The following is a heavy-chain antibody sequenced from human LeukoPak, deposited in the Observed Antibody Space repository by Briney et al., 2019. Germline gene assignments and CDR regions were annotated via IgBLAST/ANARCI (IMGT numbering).Heavy chain of an antibody. CDR2: IYYSVST. CDR3: ARDRGYYDSSGYYHAEYFQH. V-gene: IGHV4-59*01. D-gene: IGHD3-22*01. CDR1: GGSISSYY. Sequence: SETLSLTCTVSGGSISSYYCSCIRQPPGKGLEWVGYIYYSVSTNYNPSLKSLVTISVDTSKNQFSLTLSSVTAADTAVYYCARDRGYYDSSGYYHAEYFQHWGQGTLVTVSS. J-gene: IGHJ1*01.